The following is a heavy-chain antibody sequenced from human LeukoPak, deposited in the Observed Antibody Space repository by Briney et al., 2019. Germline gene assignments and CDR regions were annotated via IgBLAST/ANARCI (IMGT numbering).Heavy chain of an antibody. CDR3: ARRRTYDILTGYPQYYFDY. CDR2: IYYSGNT. V-gene: IGHV4-39*01. D-gene: IGHD3-9*01. J-gene: IGHJ4*02. Sequence: LETLSLTCSVSGGSVSTSPYYWGWIRQPPRKGLEWIGDIYYSGNTYYNPSLKSRVTISVDTSKNQVSLKVTSVTAADTALYYCARRRTYDILTGYPQYYFDYWGQGALVTVSS. CDR1: GGSVSTSPYY.